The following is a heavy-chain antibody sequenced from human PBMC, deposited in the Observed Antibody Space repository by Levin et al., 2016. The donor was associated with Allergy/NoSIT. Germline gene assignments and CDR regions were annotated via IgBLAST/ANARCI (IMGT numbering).Heavy chain of an antibody. CDR2: IIPIFGTA. J-gene: IGHJ4*02. Sequence: WVRQAPGQGLEWMGGIIPIFGTANYAQKFQGRVTITADESTSTAYMELSSLRSEDTAVYYCARDLGEGSGSYYPVFDYWGQGTLVTVSS. CDR3: ARDLGEGSGSYYPVFDY. V-gene: IGHV1-69*01. D-gene: IGHD3-10*01.